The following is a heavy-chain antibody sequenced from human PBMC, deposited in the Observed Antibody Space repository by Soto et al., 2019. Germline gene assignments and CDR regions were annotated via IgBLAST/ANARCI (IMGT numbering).Heavy chain of an antibody. Sequence: PSETLSLTCAVYGGSFIGYYCIFIRHPPFKWLEWIVEINHSGSTNYNPSLKSRVTISVDTSKNRFSLKLSSVTAADTAVYYCARDCRLRFLEWSKIYYYYGMDVWGQGTTVTVSS. J-gene: IGHJ6*02. CDR3: ARDCRLRFLEWSKIYYYYGMDV. CDR2: INHSGST. D-gene: IGHD3-3*01. CDR1: GGSFIGYY. V-gene: IGHV4-34*01.